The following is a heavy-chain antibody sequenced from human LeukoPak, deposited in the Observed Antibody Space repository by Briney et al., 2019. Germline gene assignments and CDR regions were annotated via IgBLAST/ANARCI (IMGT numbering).Heavy chain of an antibody. D-gene: IGHD3-3*01. CDR1: GGSISSYY. CDR2: ISGSGGST. Sequence: ETLSLTCTVSGGSISSYYWSWVRQAPGKGLEWVSAISGSGGSTYYADSVKGRFTISRDNSKNTLYLQMNSLRAEDTAVYYCAKVSRTSYYDFWSGYYYSGLFYGMDVWGQGTTVTVSS. J-gene: IGHJ6*02. CDR3: AKVSRTSYYDFWSGYYYSGLFYGMDV. V-gene: IGHV3-23*01.